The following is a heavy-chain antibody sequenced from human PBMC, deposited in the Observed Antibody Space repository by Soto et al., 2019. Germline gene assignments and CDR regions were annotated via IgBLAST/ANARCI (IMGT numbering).Heavy chain of an antibody. Sequence: QLQLQESGSGLVKPSQTLSLTCAVSGGSISSGGSSWSWIRQPPGKGLEWIGYIYHSGSTYYNPSLKRRVSRSADRSKNQFSPKLSSVTAADTAVYNCARAGDTSGPAAVGYWGQGTLVTVSS. CDR1: GGSISSGGSS. J-gene: IGHJ4*02. V-gene: IGHV4-30-2*01. CDR3: ARAGDTSGPAAVGY. CDR2: IYHSGST. D-gene: IGHD6-19*01.